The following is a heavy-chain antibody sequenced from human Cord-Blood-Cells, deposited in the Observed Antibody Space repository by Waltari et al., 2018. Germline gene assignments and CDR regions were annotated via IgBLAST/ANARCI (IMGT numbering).Heavy chain of an antibody. V-gene: IGHV4-38-2*02. Sequence: QVQLQESGPGLVKPSETLSLTCAVSGYSISSGYYWGWIRQPPGKGLEWIGSIYHSGSTYYSPSLKSRVTISVDTSKNQFSLKLSSVTAADTAVYYCARDQKGDDSSGYPNWFDPWGQGTLVTVSS. CDR2: IYHSGST. D-gene: IGHD3-22*01. CDR3: ARDQKGDDSSGYPNWFDP. CDR1: GYSISSGYY. J-gene: IGHJ5*02.